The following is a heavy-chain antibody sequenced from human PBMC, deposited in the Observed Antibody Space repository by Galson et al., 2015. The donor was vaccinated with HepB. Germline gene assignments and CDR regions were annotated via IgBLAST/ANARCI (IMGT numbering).Heavy chain of an antibody. V-gene: IGHV1-69*13. CDR2: ITPIFGTA. D-gene: IGHD6-13*01. J-gene: IGHJ4*02. Sequence: SVKVSCKASGGTFSTYTISWVRQAPGQGLEWTGGITPIFGTANYAQKFQGRVTITADESTSTAYMELSSLRSEDTAVYYCAREGMAAPSNPVDYWGQGTLVTVSS. CDR1: GGTFSTYT. CDR3: AREGMAAPSNPVDY.